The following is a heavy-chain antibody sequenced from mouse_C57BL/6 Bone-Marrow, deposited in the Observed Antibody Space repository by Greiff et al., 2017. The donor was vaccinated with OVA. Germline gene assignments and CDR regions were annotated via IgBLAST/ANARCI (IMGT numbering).Heavy chain of an antibody. CDR3: ARHGIYDGSVDY. Sequence: EVQLVESGGDLVKPGGSLKLSCAASGFTFSSYGMSWVRQTPDKRLEWVATISSGGSYTYYPDSVKGRFTISRGNAKNTLYLQMSSLKSEDTAMYYCARHGIYDGSVDYWGQGTTLTVSS. CDR2: ISSGGSYT. V-gene: IGHV5-6*01. CDR1: GFTFSSYG. J-gene: IGHJ2*01. D-gene: IGHD2-3*01.